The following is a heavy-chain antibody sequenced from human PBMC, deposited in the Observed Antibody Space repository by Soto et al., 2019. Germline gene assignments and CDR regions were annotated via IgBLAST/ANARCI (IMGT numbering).Heavy chain of an antibody. CDR2: IYHSERT. CDR3: ARGGGDPYFDS. V-gene: IGHV4-4*02. J-gene: IGHJ4*02. Sequence: QVQLQESGPGLVKPSGTLSLSCAVSGGSISSDNWWHWVRQPPGKGLEWIGEIYHSERTNYNPSLKSRVTISGDKSTNHFYLRLSSVTAADTAVYYCARGGGDPYFDSWGQGTLDIVSS. D-gene: IGHD4-17*01. CDR1: GGSISSDNW.